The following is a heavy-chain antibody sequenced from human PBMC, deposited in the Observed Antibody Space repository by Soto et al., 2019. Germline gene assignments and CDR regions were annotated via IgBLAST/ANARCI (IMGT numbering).Heavy chain of an antibody. CDR3: ARPYGGKIGDAPDL. Sequence: EVQLLESGGGLVQPGGSLRLSCVGSGFTFSSYAMSWVRQVPGKGREWVSSISDAAGSAYYVDSVKGRFTISRDNSKKTLYLQMNSLRAEDSAVYYCARPYGGKIGDAPDLWGPGTMVTVSS. CDR2: ISDAAGSA. CDR1: GFTFSSYA. D-gene: IGHD4-17*01. V-gene: IGHV3-23*01. J-gene: IGHJ3*01.